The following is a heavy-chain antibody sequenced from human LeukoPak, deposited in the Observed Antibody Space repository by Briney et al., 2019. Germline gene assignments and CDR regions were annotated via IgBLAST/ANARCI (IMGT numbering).Heavy chain of an antibody. V-gene: IGHV4-4*07. J-gene: IGHJ5*02. Sequence: SETLSLTCTVSGGSISSYYWSWIRQPAGKGLEWIGRIYTSGSTNYNPSLKSRVTMSVDTSKNQFSLKLSSVTAADTAVYYCASQRYLWFGELGDNWFDPWGQGTLVTVSS. D-gene: IGHD3-10*01. CDR2: IYTSGST. CDR1: GGSISSYY. CDR3: ASQRYLWFGELGDNWFDP.